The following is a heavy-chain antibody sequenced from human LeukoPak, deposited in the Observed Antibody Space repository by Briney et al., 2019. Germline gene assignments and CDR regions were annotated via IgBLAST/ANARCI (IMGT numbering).Heavy chain of an antibody. V-gene: IGHV1-2*02. Sequence: ASVKVSCKASGYTFTGYYMHWVRQAPGQGLEWMGWINPNSGGTNYAQKFQGRVTMTRDTSISTAYMELSRVRSDDTAVYYCASSIAVAGTGFDPWGQGTLVTVSS. CDR2: INPNSGGT. J-gene: IGHJ5*02. D-gene: IGHD6-19*01. CDR3: ASSIAVAGTGFDP. CDR1: GYTFTGYY.